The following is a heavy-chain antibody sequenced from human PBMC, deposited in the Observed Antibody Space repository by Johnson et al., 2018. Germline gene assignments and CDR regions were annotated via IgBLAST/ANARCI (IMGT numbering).Heavy chain of an antibody. J-gene: IGHJ1*01. CDR3: ARDRPDHDFWTGSNHPAEYFQH. D-gene: IGHD3/OR15-3a*01. CDR1: GFTFSSYS. V-gene: IGHV3-21*01. Sequence: VQLVQSGGGLVKPGGSLRLSCAASGFTFSSYSMNWVRQAPGKGLEWVSSISSSSSYIYYADSVKGRFTISRDNAKNSLFLQMSSLGAEDTAVYYCARDRPDHDFWTGSNHPAEYFQHWGQGTLVTVSS. CDR2: ISSSSSYI.